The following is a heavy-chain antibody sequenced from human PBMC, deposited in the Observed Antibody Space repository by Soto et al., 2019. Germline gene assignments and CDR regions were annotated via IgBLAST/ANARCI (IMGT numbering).Heavy chain of an antibody. J-gene: IGHJ6*02. CDR3: AADDSSSSSEFYYYYYGMDV. V-gene: IGHV1-58*01. CDR2: IVVGSGNT. D-gene: IGHD6-6*01. CDR1: GFTFTSSA. Sequence: ASVKVSCKASGFTFTSSAVQWVRQARGQHLEWIGWIVVGSGNTNYAQKFQERVTITRDMSTSTAYMELSSLRSEDTAVYYCAADDSSSSSEFYYYYYGMDVWGQGTTVTVSS.